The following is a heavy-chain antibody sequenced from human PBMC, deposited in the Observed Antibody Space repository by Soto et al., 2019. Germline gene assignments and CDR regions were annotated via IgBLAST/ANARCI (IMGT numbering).Heavy chain of an antibody. CDR3: AKDLYSSGWSHQYYFDY. CDR1: GFTFSSYA. V-gene: IGHV3-23*01. D-gene: IGHD6-19*01. J-gene: IGHJ4*02. Sequence: PGGSLRLSCAASGFTFSSYAMSWVRQAPGKGLEWVSAISGSGGSTYYADSVEGRFTISRDNSKNTLYLQMNSLRAEDTAVYYCAKDLYSSGWSHQYYFDYWGQGTLVTVSS. CDR2: ISGSGGST.